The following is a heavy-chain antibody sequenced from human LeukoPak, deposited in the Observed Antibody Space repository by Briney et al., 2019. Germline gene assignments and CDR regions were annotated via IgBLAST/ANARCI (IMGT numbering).Heavy chain of an antibody. D-gene: IGHD3-10*01. CDR1: GFTFSDYY. CDR3: ARANRITMVRGVLDAFDI. Sequence: KPGGSLRLSCAASGFTFSDYYMSWIRQAPGKGLEWVSYISSSGSTIYYADSVKGRFTISRDNAKNSLYLQMNSLRAEDTAVYYCARANRITMVRGVLDAFDIWGQGTMVTVSS. CDR2: ISSSGSTI. J-gene: IGHJ3*02. V-gene: IGHV3-11*04.